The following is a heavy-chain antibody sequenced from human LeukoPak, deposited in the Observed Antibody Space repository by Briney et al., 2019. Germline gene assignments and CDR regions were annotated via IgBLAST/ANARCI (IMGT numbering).Heavy chain of an antibody. V-gene: IGHV3-49*03. CDR2: IRNKAYGGTT. CDR3: TRDRGGYDPYYFDY. J-gene: IGHJ4*02. D-gene: IGHD5-12*01. CDR1: GFTFGDYA. Sequence: GGSLRLSCTVSGFTFGDYAMSWFRQAPGKGLEWVGFIRNKAYGGTTEYAASVKGRFTISRGDSKSIAYLQMNSLKTEDTAVYYCTRDRGGYDPYYFDYWGQGSLVTVSS.